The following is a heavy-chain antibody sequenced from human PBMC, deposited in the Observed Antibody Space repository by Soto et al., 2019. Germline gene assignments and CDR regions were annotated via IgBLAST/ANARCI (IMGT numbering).Heavy chain of an antibody. D-gene: IGHD3-10*01. V-gene: IGHV4-39*07. CDR2: IYYSGST. J-gene: IGHJ4*02. CDR1: VASISSSSFY. Sequence: SSETLSLTCTVSVASISSSSFYWGWIRQPPGKGLEWIASIYYSGSTFYNPSLKSRVTISVDRSKNQFSLKLSSVTAADTAVYYCARSYYYGSGTPYYWGQGTLVTVSS. CDR3: ARSYYYGSGTPYY.